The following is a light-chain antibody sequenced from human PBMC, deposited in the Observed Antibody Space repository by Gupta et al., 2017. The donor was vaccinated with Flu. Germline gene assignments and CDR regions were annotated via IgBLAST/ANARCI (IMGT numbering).Light chain of an antibody. CDR1: QTVITTY. CDR2: GAS. J-gene: IGKJ1*01. Sequence: EIVLTQSPGTLSLSPGDRATLSCRASQTVITTYLAWYQLKPGRAPRLLIYGASNRATGIADRFSGSGSGTDFTLTISRLEPDDFAVYYCQHDDSPPWHFGQGTKVEIK. CDR3: QHDDSPPWH. V-gene: IGKV3-20*01.